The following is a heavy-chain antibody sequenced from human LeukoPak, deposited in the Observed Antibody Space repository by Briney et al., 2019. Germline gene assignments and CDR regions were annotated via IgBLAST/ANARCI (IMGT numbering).Heavy chain of an antibody. CDR2: ISADGGST. V-gene: IGHV3-43*02. Sequence: GGSLRLSCVASGLNFDDSAMHWVRQAPGNGLEWVSLISADGGSTFSADSVKGRFSISRDNSKNPLYLQMNSLRSEDTAMYYCAKESGKFDYWGQGTLVAVSS. CDR3: AKESGKFDY. CDR1: GLNFDDSA. J-gene: IGHJ4*02.